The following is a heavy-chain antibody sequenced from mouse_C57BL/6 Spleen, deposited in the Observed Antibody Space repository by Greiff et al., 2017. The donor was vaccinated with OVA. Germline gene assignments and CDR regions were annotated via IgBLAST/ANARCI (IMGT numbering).Heavy chain of an antibody. D-gene: IGHD2-1*01. CDR1: EYEFPSHD. V-gene: IGHV5-2*01. Sequence: EVKLMESGGGLVQPGESLKLSCESSEYEFPSHDMSWVRQTPEKRLELVAAINSDGGSTYYPDTMERRFIISRDNTKKTPYMQMSSLMSEDTALYYCARHAYGNYVVGDWGQGALVTVSA. CDR2: INSDGGST. J-gene: IGHJ3*01. CDR3: ARHAYGNYVVGD.